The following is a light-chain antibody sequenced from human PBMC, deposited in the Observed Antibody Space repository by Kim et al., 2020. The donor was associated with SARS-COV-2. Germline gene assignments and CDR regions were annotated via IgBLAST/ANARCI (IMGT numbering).Light chain of an antibody. Sequence: DIQMTQSPSSLSASVGDRVTITCRASQGIRNHLGWFQQTPGRAPKSLIFAASRLESGVPSKFSGSGSGTDFNLTINSLQPEDFATYFFLQLHAYPFTFGPGTTVDIK. V-gene: IGKV1-16*02. CDR2: AAS. CDR3: LQLHAYPFT. CDR1: QGIRNH. J-gene: IGKJ3*01.